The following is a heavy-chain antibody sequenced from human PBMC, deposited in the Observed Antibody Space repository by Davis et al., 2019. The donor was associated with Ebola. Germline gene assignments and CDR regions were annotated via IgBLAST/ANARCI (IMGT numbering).Heavy chain of an antibody. CDR3: AKDGGYCSGGSCYSGWFDP. J-gene: IGHJ5*02. D-gene: IGHD2-15*01. CDR1: GFTFSSYA. Sequence: PGGSLRLSCAASGFTFSSYAMHWVRQAPGKGLEWVAVISYDGSNKYYADSVKGRFTISRDNSKNTLYLQMNSLRAEDTAVYYCAKDGGYCSGGSCYSGWFDPWGQGTLVTVSS. CDR2: ISYDGSNK. V-gene: IGHV3-30-3*01.